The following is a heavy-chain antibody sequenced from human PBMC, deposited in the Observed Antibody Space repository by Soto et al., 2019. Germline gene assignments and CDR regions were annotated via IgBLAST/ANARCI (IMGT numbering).Heavy chain of an antibody. CDR2: IIPIFGTA. CDR3: AMSAAAEGKIDY. V-gene: IGHV1-69*13. J-gene: IGHJ4*02. Sequence: SVKVSCKASGGTFSSYAISWVRQAPGQGLEWMGGIIPIFGTANYAQKFQGRVTITADESTSTAYMELSSLRSEDTAVYYCAMSAAAEGKIDYWGQGTLVTVSS. D-gene: IGHD6-13*01. CDR1: GGTFSSYA.